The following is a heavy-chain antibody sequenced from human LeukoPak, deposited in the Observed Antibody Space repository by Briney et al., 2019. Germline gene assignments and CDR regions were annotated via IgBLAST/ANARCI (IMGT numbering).Heavy chain of an antibody. V-gene: IGHV3-66*04. CDR2: IYSGGST. CDR3: ARRKTGFDSRSNLLDY. J-gene: IGHJ4*02. D-gene: IGHD6-13*01. CDR1: GFTVSSNY. Sequence: GGSLRLSCAASGFTVSSNYMSWVRQAPGKGLEWVSVIYSGGSTYYADSVKGRFTISRDNAKNSLYLQMNSLRAEDTAVYYCARRKTGFDSRSNLLDYWGQGTLVTVSS.